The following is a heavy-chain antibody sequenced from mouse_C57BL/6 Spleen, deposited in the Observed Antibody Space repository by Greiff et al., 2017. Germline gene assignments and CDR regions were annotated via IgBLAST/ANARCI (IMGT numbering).Heavy chain of an antibody. CDR2: IDPSDSDT. CDR1: GYTFTSYW. J-gene: IGHJ1*03. V-gene: IGHV1-52*01. CDR3: ARTNTAVDSPGYFDV. D-gene: IGHD1-1*01. Sequence: QVQLHQPGAELVRPGSSVKLSCKASGYTFTSYWMQWVKQRPRQGLEWIGNIDPSDSDTNYNQKFKDKATLTVDKSSSAAYMQLSSLTSEDSAVXYCARTNTAVDSPGYFDVWGTGTTVTVSS.